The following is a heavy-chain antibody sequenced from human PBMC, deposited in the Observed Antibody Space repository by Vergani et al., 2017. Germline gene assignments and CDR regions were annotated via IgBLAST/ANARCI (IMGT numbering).Heavy chain of an antibody. Sequence: QVQLQESGPGLVKPSETLSLTCTVSGGSISSYYWSWIRQPPGKGLEWIGYIYYSGSTNYNPSLKSRVTISVDTSKNQFSLKLSSVTAADTAVYYWARGDIVVVPAAMGGAPDAFDIWGQGTMVTVSS. D-gene: IGHD2-2*01. CDR1: GGSISSYY. J-gene: IGHJ3*02. CDR2: IYYSGST. V-gene: IGHV4-59*01. CDR3: ARGDIVVVPAAMGGAPDAFDI.